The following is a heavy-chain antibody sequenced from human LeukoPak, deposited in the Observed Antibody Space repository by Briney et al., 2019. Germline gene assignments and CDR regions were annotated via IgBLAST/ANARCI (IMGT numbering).Heavy chain of an antibody. D-gene: IGHD2-21*02. CDR3: ARDHIPEDRAYCGGDCYSVLHY. Sequence: GASVKVSCKASGGTFSSYAISWVRQAPGQGLEWMGGIIPIFGTANYAQKFQGRVTITADESTSTAYMELSSLRSEDTAVYYCARDHIPEDRAYCGGDCYSVLHYWGQGTLVTVSS. V-gene: IGHV1-69*13. CDR2: IIPIFGTA. CDR1: GGTFSSYA. J-gene: IGHJ4*02.